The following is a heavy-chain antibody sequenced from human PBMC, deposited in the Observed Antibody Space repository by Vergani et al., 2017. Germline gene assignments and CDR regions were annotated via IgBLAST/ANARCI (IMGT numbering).Heavy chain of an antibody. CDR1: GFTVSSNY. J-gene: IGHJ4*02. D-gene: IGHD2-15*01. Sequence: EVQLVASGGGLVQPGGSLRLSCAASGFTVSSNYMSWVRQAPGKGLEWVSVIYSGGSTYYADSVKGRFTISRDNSKNTLYLQMNSLRAEDTAVYYCARDFKGYCSGGSCYPDYWGQGTLVTVSS. CDR2: IYSGGST. CDR3: ARDFKGYCSGGSCYPDY. V-gene: IGHV3-66*02.